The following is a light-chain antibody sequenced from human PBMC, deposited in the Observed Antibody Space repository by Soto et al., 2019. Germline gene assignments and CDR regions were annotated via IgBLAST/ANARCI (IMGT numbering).Light chain of an antibody. CDR2: NNI. CDR3: QSYDTMLSGPGV. Sequence: QSVLTQPTSVSGAPGQRVTISCTGSSFNIGAGYDVHWYQQLPGTAPKLLIYNNINRPSGVPDRFTGSKSGTSASLAIPGLQPEDEADYYCQSYDTMLSGPGVFGGGTKGTVL. CDR1: SFNIGAGYD. V-gene: IGLV1-40*01. J-gene: IGLJ2*01.